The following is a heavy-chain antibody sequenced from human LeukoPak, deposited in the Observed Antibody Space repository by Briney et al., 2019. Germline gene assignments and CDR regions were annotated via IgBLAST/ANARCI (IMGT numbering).Heavy chain of an antibody. D-gene: IGHD3-22*01. CDR2: IYYSGST. Sequence: PSENLSLTCTVSGGSISSYYWSWIRQPPGKGLEWIGYIYYSGSTNYNPSLKSRVTISVDTSKNQFSLKLSSVTAADTAVYYCARGMPITMDVVAFDPWGQGTLVTVSS. CDR1: GGSISSYY. J-gene: IGHJ5*02. V-gene: IGHV4-59*08. CDR3: ARGMPITMDVVAFDP.